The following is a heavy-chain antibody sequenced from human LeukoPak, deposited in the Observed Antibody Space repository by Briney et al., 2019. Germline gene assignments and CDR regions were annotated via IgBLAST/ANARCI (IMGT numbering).Heavy chain of an antibody. V-gene: IGHV1-8*02. CDR2: MNPNSGNT. J-gene: IGHJ4*02. Sequence: ASVKVSCKASGHTFTSYDINWVRQATGQGLEWMGWMNPNSGNTAYAQKFQGRVTMTRNTSISTAYMELSSLRSEDTAVYYCARDSASIMVATPWDFDYWGQGSLVTVSS. CDR1: GHTFTSYD. D-gene: IGHD5-12*01. CDR3: ARDSASIMVATPWDFDY.